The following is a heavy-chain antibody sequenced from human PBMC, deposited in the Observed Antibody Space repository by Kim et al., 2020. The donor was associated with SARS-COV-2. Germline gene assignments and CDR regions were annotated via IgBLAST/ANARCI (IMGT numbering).Heavy chain of an antibody. V-gene: IGHV4-31*03. Sequence: SETLSLTCTVSGGSISSGGYYWSWIRQHPGKGLEWIGYIYYSGSTYYNPSLKSRVTISVDTSKNQFSLKLSSVTAADTAVYYCARFHDHKTDLNYYGSGSYYTKKDYWGQGTLVTVSS. J-gene: IGHJ4*02. CDR3: ARFHDHKTDLNYYGSGSYYTKKDY. CDR1: GGSISSGGYY. CDR2: IYYSGST. D-gene: IGHD3-10*01.